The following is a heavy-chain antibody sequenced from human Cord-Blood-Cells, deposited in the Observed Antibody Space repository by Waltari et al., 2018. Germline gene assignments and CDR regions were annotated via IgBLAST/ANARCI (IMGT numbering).Heavy chain of an antibody. CDR3: ARLTYYDFWSGYYFDY. D-gene: IGHD3-3*01. CDR1: GGSISSSSYY. CDR2: IYYSGST. J-gene: IGHJ4*02. V-gene: IGHV4-39*01. Sequence: QLQLQESGPGLVKPSETLSLTCTVSGGSISSSSYYWGSIRQPPGKGLEWIGSIYYSGSTYYNPSLKSRVTISVDTSKNQFSLKLSSVTAADTAVYYCARLTYYDFWSGYYFDYWGQGTLVTVSS.